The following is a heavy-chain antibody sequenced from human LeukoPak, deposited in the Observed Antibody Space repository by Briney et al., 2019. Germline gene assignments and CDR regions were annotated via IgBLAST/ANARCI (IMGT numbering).Heavy chain of an antibody. Sequence: PGGTVRLSCAASGFTFHSYTMHGVRQAPAKGLEGVSGMSNSGGSTDYADSVKGRFTISRDNSKNTLYLQMNSLRAEDTAVYYCAKETSSSFDYWGQGTLVTVSS. V-gene: IGHV3-23*01. CDR2: MSNSGGST. D-gene: IGHD6-6*01. CDR1: GFTFHSYT. J-gene: IGHJ4*02. CDR3: AKETSSSFDY.